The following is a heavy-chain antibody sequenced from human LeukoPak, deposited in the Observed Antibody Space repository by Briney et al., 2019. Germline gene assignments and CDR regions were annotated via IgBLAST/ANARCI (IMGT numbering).Heavy chain of an antibody. CDR2: IYYSGST. V-gene: IGHV4-30-4*08. D-gene: IGHD2-2*01. CDR1: GGSISSGDYY. J-gene: IGHJ5*02. Sequence: SETLPLTCTVSGGSISSGDYYWSWIRQPPGKGLEWIGYIYYSGSTYYNPSLKSRVTTSVDTSKNQFSLKLSSVTAADTAVYYCARGVVPGAVVGFDPWGQGTLVTVSS. CDR3: ARGVVPGAVVGFDP.